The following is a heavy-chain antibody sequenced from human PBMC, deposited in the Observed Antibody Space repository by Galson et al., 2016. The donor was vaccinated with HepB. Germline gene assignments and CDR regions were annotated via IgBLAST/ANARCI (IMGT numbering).Heavy chain of an antibody. Sequence: SETLSLTCSVSGDSIGRYYWTWIRQPPGKGLEWIGYIYYSGSTNYNPSLKSRVTISVDTSKNQFSLKLSSATAADTAVYYCARRRNYYDSSGYYHHWVDPWGQGTLVTVSS. CDR3: ARRRNYYDSSGYYHHWVDP. D-gene: IGHD3-22*01. J-gene: IGHJ5*02. CDR1: GDSIGRYY. V-gene: IGHV4-59*08. CDR2: IYYSGST.